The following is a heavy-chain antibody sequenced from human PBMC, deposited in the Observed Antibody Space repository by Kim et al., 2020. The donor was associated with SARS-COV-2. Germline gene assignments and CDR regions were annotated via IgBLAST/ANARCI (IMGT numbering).Heavy chain of an antibody. D-gene: IGHD3-10*01. V-gene: IGHV4-31*03. J-gene: IGHJ4*02. CDR2: IYDTWTT. Sequence: SETLSLTCIVSGASISSAGYSWNWIRQRPGKGLEWIGYIYDTWTTNYNPSLKSRLSMSVGTSENEFSLKLSSVTAADTGVYYCARESSAGSYYLDSWGPG. CDR3: ARESSAGSYYLDS. CDR1: GASISSAGYS.